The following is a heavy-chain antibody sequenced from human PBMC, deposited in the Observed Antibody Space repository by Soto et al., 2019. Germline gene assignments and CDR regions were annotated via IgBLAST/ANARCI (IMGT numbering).Heavy chain of an antibody. Sequence: PGGSLRLSCAASWFTVSSNYMTWVRQAPGKGLEWVSILWSAGLTYYADSVKGRFTISGDNSKNTLYLQMNSLRAEDSAVYYCARELPPDLWGQGTPVTVSS. V-gene: IGHV3-53*01. J-gene: IGHJ5*02. CDR1: WFTVSSNY. D-gene: IGHD2-15*01. CDR2: LWSAGLT. CDR3: ARELPPDL.